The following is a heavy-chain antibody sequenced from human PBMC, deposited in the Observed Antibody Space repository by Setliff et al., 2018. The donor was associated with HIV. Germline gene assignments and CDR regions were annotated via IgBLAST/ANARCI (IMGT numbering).Heavy chain of an antibody. Sequence: SETLSLTCAVYGGSFSGHSWSWIRQTPGKGLEWIGDISHSGSTNCNPSLKSRVTISVDTSKNQFSLRLTAVTAADTAVYFCARGSRSPLVNKFRVTPAFDYWGQGTLVTVTS. CDR3: ARGSRSPLVNKFRVTPAFDY. D-gene: IGHD2-21*02. CDR2: ISHSGST. CDR1: GGSFSGHS. V-gene: IGHV4-34*01. J-gene: IGHJ4*01.